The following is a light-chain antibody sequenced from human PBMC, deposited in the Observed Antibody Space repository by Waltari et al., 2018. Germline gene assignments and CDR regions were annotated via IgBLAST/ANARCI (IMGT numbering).Light chain of an antibody. J-gene: IGLJ3*02. Sequence: QSALTQPPSVSGSPGHSITISCTGPSSHVGTYNYVSWYQQHPGKAPKLLIYDVSYRPSGVSYRFSGSKSGNTASLTISGLQAEDEADYYCSSYITTNTLELFGGGTSLTVL. CDR2: DVS. CDR3: SSYITTNTLEL. CDR1: SSHVGTYNY. V-gene: IGLV2-14*03.